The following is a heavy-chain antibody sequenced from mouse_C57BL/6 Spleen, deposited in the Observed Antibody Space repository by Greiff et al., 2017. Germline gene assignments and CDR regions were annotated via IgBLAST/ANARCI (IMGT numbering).Heavy chain of an antibody. V-gene: IGHV1-64*01. Sequence: VQGVESGAELVKPGASVKLSCKASGYTFTSYWMHWVKQRPGQGLEWIGMSHPNSGSTNYNEKFKSKATLTVDNTSSTAYMQLSSLTSEDSAVYYCARFITPVYYFDDWGQGTTLTVSS. CDR1: GYTFTSYW. CDR2: SHPNSGST. D-gene: IGHD1-1*01. J-gene: IGHJ2*01. CDR3: ARFITPVYYFDD.